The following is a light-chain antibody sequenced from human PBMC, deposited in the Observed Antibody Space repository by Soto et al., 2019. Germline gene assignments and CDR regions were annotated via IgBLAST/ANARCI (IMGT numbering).Light chain of an antibody. CDR2: EAS. CDR1: QNINSY. V-gene: IGKV1-39*01. Sequence: DIQMTQSPSSLSASVGDRVTITFRASQNINSYLNWYQQKLGEAPKLLIYEASSLQSGVPSRFSGSGSGADFTLTISSLQPEDVATYYCQQSYSTPLTFGGGTKVEI. J-gene: IGKJ4*01. CDR3: QQSYSTPLT.